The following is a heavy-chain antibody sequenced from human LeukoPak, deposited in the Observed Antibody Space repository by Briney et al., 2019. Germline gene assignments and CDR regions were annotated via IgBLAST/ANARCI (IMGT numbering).Heavy chain of an antibody. CDR2: ISGSGGST. CDR1: GFTFSSYA. V-gene: IGHV3-23*01. J-gene: IGHJ4*02. Sequence: SGGCLRLSCAASGFTFSSYAMSWVRQAPGKGLEWVSAISGSGGSTYYADSVKGRFTISRDNSKNTLYLQMNSLRAEDTAVYYCARDRKSYFDYWGQGTLVTVSS. CDR3: ARDRKSYFDY.